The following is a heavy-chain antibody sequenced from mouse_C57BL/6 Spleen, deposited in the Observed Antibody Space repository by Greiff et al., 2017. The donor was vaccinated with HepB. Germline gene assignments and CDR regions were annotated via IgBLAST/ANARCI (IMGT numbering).Heavy chain of an antibody. J-gene: IGHJ4*01. V-gene: IGHV1-74*01. D-gene: IGHD4-1*02. CDR2: IHPSDSDT. CDR3: ATLQLFPYAMDY. CDR1: GYTFTSYW. Sequence: QVQLKQSGAELVKPGASVKVSCKASGYTFTSYWMHWVKQRPGQGLEWIGRIHPSDSDTNYNQKFKGKATLTVDKSSSTAYMQLSSLTSEDSAVYYCATLQLFPYAMDYWGQGTSVTVSS.